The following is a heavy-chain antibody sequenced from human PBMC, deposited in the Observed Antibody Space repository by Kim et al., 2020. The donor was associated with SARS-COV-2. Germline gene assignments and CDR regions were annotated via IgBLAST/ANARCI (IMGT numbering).Heavy chain of an antibody. J-gene: IGHJ4*02. D-gene: IGHD4-17*01. CDR3: ARDWSLYGDHPGY. V-gene: IGHV1-3*01. CDR2: INAGNGNT. CDR1: GYTFTSYA. Sequence: ASVKVSCKASGYTFTSYAMHWVRQAPGQRLEWMGWINAGNGNTKYSQKFQGRVTITRDTSASTAYMELSSLRSEDTAVYYCARDWSLYGDHPGYWGQGSLVTVSS.